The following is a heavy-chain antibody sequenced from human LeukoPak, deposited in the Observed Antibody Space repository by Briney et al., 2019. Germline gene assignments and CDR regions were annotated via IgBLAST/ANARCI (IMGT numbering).Heavy chain of an antibody. V-gene: IGHV1-46*01. Sequence: ASVKVSCKASGYTFTSYYMHWMRQTPGQGLEWMGRINPSGGSTSYAQKFQGRVTMTRDTSTSTVYMELSSLRSEDTAIYYCARDQYSSGWYYFDYWGQGTLVTVSS. J-gene: IGHJ4*02. CDR3: ARDQYSSGWYYFDY. CDR1: GYTFTSYY. CDR2: INPSGGST. D-gene: IGHD6-19*01.